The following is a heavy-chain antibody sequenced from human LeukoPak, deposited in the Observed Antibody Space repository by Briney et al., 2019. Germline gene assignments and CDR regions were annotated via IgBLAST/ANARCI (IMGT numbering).Heavy chain of an antibody. CDR3: ARDLAVAADYYYGMDV. V-gene: IGHV4-39*07. CDR2: IYYSGST. J-gene: IGHJ6*02. CDR1: GGSISSSSYY. D-gene: IGHD6-19*01. Sequence: PSETLSLTCTVSGGSISSSSYYWGWIRQPPGQGLEWIGSIYYSGSTYYNPSLKSRVTISVDTSKNQFSLKLSSVTAADTAVYYCARDLAVAADYYYGMDVWGQGTTVTVSS.